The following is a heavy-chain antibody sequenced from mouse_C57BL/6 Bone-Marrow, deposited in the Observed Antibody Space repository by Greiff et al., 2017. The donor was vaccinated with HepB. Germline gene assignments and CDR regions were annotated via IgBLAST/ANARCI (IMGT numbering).Heavy chain of an antibody. J-gene: IGHJ1*03. V-gene: IGHV1-64*01. CDR2: IHPNSGST. CDR1: GYTFTSYW. CDR3: ARTRIGSSPDFDG. D-gene: IGHD6-1*01. Sequence: VQLQQPGAELVKPGASVKLSCTASGYTFTSYWMHWVKQRPGQGLEWIGMIHPNSGSTNYNEKFKGKATLTVDKSSSTAYMQLSSLTSEDSAVYYCARTRIGSSPDFDGWGTGTTVTVSS.